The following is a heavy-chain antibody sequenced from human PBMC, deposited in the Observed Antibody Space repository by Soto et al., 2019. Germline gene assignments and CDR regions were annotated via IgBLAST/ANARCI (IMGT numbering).Heavy chain of an antibody. J-gene: IGHJ4*02. CDR2: ISGSGGST. CDR3: AKVWYYYDSSGYFDY. D-gene: IGHD3-22*01. Sequence: EVQLLESGGGLVQPGGSLRLSCAASGFTFSSYAMSWVRQAPGKGLEWVSAISGSGGSTYYADSAKGRFTISRDNSKNTLYLQMNSLRAEDTAVYYCAKVWYYYDSSGYFDYWGQGTLVTVSS. V-gene: IGHV3-23*01. CDR1: GFTFSSYA.